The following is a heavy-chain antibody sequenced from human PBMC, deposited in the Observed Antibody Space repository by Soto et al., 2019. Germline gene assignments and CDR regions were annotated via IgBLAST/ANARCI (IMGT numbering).Heavy chain of an antibody. CDR2: IYTSGST. V-gene: IGHV4-4*07. D-gene: IGHD6-19*01. Sequence: ASETLSLTCTVSGGSISSYYWSWIRQPAGKGLEWIGRIYTSGSTNYNPSLKSRVTMSVDTSKNQFSLKLSSVTAADTAVYYCARQNSGWESNWFDPWGQGTLVTVSS. J-gene: IGHJ5*02. CDR3: ARQNSGWESNWFDP. CDR1: GGSISSYY.